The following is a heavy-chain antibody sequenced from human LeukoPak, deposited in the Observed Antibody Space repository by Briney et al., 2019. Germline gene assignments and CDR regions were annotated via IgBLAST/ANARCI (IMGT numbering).Heavy chain of an antibody. CDR1: GFTFSSFG. CDR2: IWYDGSNK. D-gene: IGHD2-8*02. J-gene: IGHJ5*02. Sequence: GGSLRLSCGASGFTFSSFGMHWVRQAPGKGLEWVALIWYDGSNKYYADSVKGRFTISRDNSKNTLYLHMNSLRAEDTAVYYCAKGYQVVSAWGQGTLVTVSS. V-gene: IGHV3-33*06. CDR3: AKGYQVVSA.